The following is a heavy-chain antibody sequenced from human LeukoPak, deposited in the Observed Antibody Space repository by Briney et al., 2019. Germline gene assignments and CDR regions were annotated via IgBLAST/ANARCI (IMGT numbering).Heavy chain of an antibody. CDR2: MYNRGST. V-gene: IGHV4-59*01. D-gene: IGHD6-19*01. CDR3: ARAEKAVTGTLDS. J-gene: IGHJ4*02. Sequence: PSETLSLTCTVPGDSTSNYYRSWIPHSPGKELEWIGYMYNRGSTIYDPSLKSRVTISTDTSKNQLSLRLTAVTAADTAVYYCARAEKAVTGTLDSWGQGTLITVSS. CDR1: GDSTSNYY.